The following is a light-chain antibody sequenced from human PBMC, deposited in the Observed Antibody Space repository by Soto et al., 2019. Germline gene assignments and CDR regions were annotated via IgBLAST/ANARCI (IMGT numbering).Light chain of an antibody. CDR3: QHYNNWIGT. V-gene: IGKV3-15*01. J-gene: IGKJ4*01. CDR1: QAISSN. Sequence: EIVMTQSPATLSVSRGERATLSCRANQAISSNLAWYQQKPGQAPRLLIYGASTRATDIPDRFSGSGSGTGFTLTISSLQSEDFAVYYCQHYNNWIGTFGGGTKVEIK. CDR2: GAS.